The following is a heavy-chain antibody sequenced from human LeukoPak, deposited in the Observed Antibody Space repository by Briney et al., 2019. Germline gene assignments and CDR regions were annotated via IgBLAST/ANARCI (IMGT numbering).Heavy chain of an antibody. CDR2: INPDNGAT. CDR3: AREGVAPVGRRAPKAFDI. V-gene: IGHV1-2*02. CDR1: GYTFSGHY. J-gene: IGHJ3*02. D-gene: IGHD6-13*01. Sequence: ASVKVSCKASGYTFSGHYVHWVRQAPGHGLEWMGWINPDNGATYYAHNFQGRVTMTRDTSISTAYMELSRLRSDDTAVYYCAREGVAPVGRRAPKAFDIWGQGTMVTVS.